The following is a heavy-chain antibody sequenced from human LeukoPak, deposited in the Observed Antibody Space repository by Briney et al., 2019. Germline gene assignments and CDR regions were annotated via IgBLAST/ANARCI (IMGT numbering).Heavy chain of an antibody. CDR1: GFTFSSYS. CDR2: ISSNSSYI. V-gene: IGHV3-21*01. J-gene: IGHJ6*02. Sequence: GGSLRLSCAASGFTFSSYSMNWVRQAPGKGLEWVSSISSNSSYIYYADSVKGRFTISRDNAKNSLYLQMNSLRAEDTAVYYCARDLSSSSGWYYDYYYYGMDVWGQGTTVTVSS. D-gene: IGHD6-19*01. CDR3: ARDLSSSSGWYYDYYYYGMDV.